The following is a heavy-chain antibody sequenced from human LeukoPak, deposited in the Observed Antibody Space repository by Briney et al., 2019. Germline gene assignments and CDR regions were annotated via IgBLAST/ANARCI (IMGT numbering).Heavy chain of an antibody. D-gene: IGHD2-2*01. J-gene: IGHJ3*01. CDR3: ARCTASCYANAFDV. CDR2: INGGGDAT. V-gene: IGHV3-23*01. CDR1: GFAFSVYA. Sequence: GGSLRLSCTASGFAFSVYAMSWVRQAPGKGLEWVSAINGGGDATEYADSVKGRFTISRDNSKNTLYLQMNSLRPDDTAVYYCARCTASCYANAFDVWGQGTLLTVSS.